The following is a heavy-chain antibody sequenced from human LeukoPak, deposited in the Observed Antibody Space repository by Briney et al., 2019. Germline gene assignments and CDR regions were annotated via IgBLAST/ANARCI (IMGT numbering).Heavy chain of an antibody. V-gene: IGHV4-59*01. CDR2: IYYSGST. CDR3: ARVPKLLDYYYYYYYMDV. D-gene: IGHD2-15*01. J-gene: IGHJ6*03. CDR1: GGSISSYY. Sequence: PSETLSLTCTVSGGSISSYYWSWIRQPSGKGLEWIGYIYYSGSTNYNPSLKSRVTISVDTSKNQFSLKLSSVTAADTAVYYCARVPKLLDYYYYYYYMDVWGKGTTVTVSS.